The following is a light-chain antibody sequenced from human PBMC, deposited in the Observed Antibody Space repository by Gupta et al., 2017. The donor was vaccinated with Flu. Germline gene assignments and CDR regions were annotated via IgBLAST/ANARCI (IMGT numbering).Light chain of an antibody. Sequence: PSTLSASGGDRVTITCRARQGISGWLAWYQQKPGKAPKLLIYKASTLESGVSSRFTGSGSGTEFTLTISSLEPDDFATYYCQEDKTEFHTFGQGTKLELK. J-gene: IGKJ2*01. CDR1: QGISGW. CDR3: QEDKTEFHT. CDR2: KAS. V-gene: IGKV1-5*03.